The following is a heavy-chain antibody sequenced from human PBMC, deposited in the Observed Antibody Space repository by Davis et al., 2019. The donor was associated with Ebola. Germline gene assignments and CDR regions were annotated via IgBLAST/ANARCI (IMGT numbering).Heavy chain of an antibody. D-gene: IGHD1-26*01. V-gene: IGHV3-74*01. CDR1: GFTFSSYW. CDR3: TSLSGPLDL. CDR2: INSDGSIT. Sequence: GESLKISCAASGFTFSSYWMTWVRQAPGKGLVWVSRINSDGSITTYADSVKGRFTISRDNAKNTLSLRMNSLRVDDTAVYYCTSLSGPLDLWGQGTLVTVSS. J-gene: IGHJ4*02.